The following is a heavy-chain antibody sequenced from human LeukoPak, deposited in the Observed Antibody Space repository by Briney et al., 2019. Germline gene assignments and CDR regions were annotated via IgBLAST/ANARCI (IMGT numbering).Heavy chain of an antibody. D-gene: IGHD3/OR15-3a*01. V-gene: IGHV4-31*03. CDR3: ARGLESFVDLSLAFDI. CDR2: IYYSGST. CDR1: GGSISSCGYY. Sequence: PSETLSLTCTVSGGSISSCGYYWSWLRQHPGKGLDWIGYIYYSGSTYYNPSLKSRVTISVDTSKNQFSLKLSSVTAADTAVYYCARGLESFVDLSLAFDIWGQGTMVTVSS. J-gene: IGHJ3*02.